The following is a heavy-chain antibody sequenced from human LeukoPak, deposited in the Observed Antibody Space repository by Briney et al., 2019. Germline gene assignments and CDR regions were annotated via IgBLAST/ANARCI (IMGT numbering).Heavy chain of an antibody. Sequence: SVNVSCKVSGYTLTELSMHWVRQAPGKGLEGMGGFDPEDGETIYAQKFQGRVTMTEDTSTDTDYMELSSLRSEDTAVYYCATRPPGYSGSYYFDYWGQGTLVTVSS. J-gene: IGHJ4*02. V-gene: IGHV1-24*01. CDR2: FDPEDGET. CDR3: ATRPPGYSGSYYFDY. CDR1: GYTLTELS. D-gene: IGHD1-26*01.